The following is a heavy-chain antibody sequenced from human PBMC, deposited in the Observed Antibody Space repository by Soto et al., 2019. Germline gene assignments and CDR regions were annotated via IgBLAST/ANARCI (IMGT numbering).Heavy chain of an antibody. CDR2: INPNSGGT. Sequence: ASVKVSCKASGYTFTGYYMHWVRQAPGQGLEWMGWINPNSGGTNYAQKFQGWVTMTRDTSISTAYMELSRLRSDDTAVYYCARDYVRYCSSTTRYTHYYYYYGLDVWGQGTTVTVSS. D-gene: IGHD2-2*02. V-gene: IGHV1-2*04. J-gene: IGHJ6*02. CDR3: ARDYVRYCSSTTRYTHYYYYYGLDV. CDR1: GYTFTGYY.